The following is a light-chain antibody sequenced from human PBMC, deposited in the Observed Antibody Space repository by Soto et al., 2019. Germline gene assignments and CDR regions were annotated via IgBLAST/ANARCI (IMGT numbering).Light chain of an antibody. V-gene: IGKV3-20*01. Sequence: EIVLTQSPGTLSLSPGERAILSCRASQSVGFTFITWYQQIPGQAPRLLIYAASSRASGIPDRFSGSGSGTDFTLTISRLEPEDFAVYYCHQYGNSPPTFGGGTKVEIK. CDR2: AAS. CDR1: QSVGFTF. J-gene: IGKJ4*01. CDR3: HQYGNSPPT.